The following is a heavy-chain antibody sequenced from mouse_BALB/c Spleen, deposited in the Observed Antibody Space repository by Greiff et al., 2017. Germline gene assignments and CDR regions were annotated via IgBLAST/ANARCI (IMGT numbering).Heavy chain of an antibody. Sequence: QVQLQQSGAELAKPGASVKMSCKASGYTFTSYWMHWVKQRPGQGLEWIGYINPSTGYTEYNQKFKDKATLTADKSSSTAYMQLSSLTSEDSAVYYCARAGGTTATILDYWGQGTTLTVSS. CDR3: ARAGGTTATILDY. CDR1: GYTFTSYW. V-gene: IGHV1-7*01. CDR2: INPSTGYT. J-gene: IGHJ2*01. D-gene: IGHD1-2*01.